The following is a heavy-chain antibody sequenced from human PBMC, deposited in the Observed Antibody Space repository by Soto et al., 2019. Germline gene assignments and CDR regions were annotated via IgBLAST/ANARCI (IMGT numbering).Heavy chain of an antibody. CDR1: GATFSTLA. V-gene: IGHV1-69*01. D-gene: IGHD4-17*01. J-gene: IGHJ4*02. Sequence: QVQLVQSGTEVKKPGSSVKVSCKASGATFSTLAVSWVRQAPGQGLEWMGGIIPIFGRPVYAQKFQGRVTITADESTSIVYMEPSSLSSEDTAVYYCARAPYEDYAVPEPNYFDSWGQGTLVTVSS. CDR3: ARAPYEDYAVPEPNYFDS. CDR2: IIPIFGRP.